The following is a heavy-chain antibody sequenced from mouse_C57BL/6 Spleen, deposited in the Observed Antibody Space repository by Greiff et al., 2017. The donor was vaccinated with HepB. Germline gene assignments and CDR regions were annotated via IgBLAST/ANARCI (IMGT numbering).Heavy chain of an antibody. J-gene: IGHJ4*01. CDR3: ARLLRYYAMDY. CDR2: ISSGSSTI. CDR1: GFTFSDYG. Sequence: EVKLVESGGGLVKPGGSLKLSCAASGFTFSDYGMHWVRQAPEKGLEWVAYISSGSSTIYYADTVKGRFTISRDNAKNTLFLQMTSLRSEDTAMYYCARLLRYYAMDYWGQGTSVTVSS. V-gene: IGHV5-17*01. D-gene: IGHD1-1*01.